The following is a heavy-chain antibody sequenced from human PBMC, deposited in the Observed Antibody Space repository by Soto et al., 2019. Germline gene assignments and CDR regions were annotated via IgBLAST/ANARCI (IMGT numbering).Heavy chain of an antibody. Sequence: PSKTLSLTCSVSGDSISNSRFYWAWIRQPPGEGLEWIGSIYHTGNAYYNPSLKSRVTISVDTSKNQFSLKLTSVTAADAALYYCARDFFDSSDYTTNWFDPWGQGTRVTVS. D-gene: IGHD3-22*01. CDR3: ARDFFDSSDYTTNWFDP. J-gene: IGHJ5*02. CDR2: IYHTGNA. V-gene: IGHV4-39*01. CDR1: GDSISNSRFY.